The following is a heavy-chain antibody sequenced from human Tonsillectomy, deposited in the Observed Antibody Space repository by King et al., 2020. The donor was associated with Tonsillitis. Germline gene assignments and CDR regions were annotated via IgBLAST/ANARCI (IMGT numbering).Heavy chain of an antibody. V-gene: IGHV4-4*07. D-gene: IGHD2-2*02. CDR3: ARYTADWFDP. J-gene: IGHJ5*02. Sequence: QLQESGPGLVKPSETLSLTCTVSGGAINYYYWTWIRQPAGKGLEWIGRIDPTGSTNYNPSLLSRFTMSVDTSKNQFSLKLSSVTAADTAVYYCARYTADWFDPWGQGSLVTVSS. CDR1: GGAINYYY. CDR2: IDPTGST.